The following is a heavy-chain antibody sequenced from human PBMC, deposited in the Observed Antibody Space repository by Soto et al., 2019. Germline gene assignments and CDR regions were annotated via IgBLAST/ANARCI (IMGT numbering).Heavy chain of an antibody. Sequence: GGALRLSCAASRFTFSNYAMSWVRQAPGKGLEWVSAISAGGGSTNYADSVKGRFTISRDNSKNTLYLQMNSLRAEDTAVYYCARDSSSSSWTDYFDYWGQGTLVTVSS. D-gene: IGHD6-13*01. J-gene: IGHJ4*02. CDR2: ISAGGGST. V-gene: IGHV3-23*01. CDR1: RFTFSNYA. CDR3: ARDSSSSSWTDYFDY.